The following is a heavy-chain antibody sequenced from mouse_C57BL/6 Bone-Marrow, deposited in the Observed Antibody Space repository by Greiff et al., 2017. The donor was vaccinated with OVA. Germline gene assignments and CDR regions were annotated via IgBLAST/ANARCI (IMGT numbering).Heavy chain of an antibody. CDR2: IRSKSNNYAT. Sequence: GGGLVQPKGSLKLSCAASGFSFNTYAMNWVRQAPGKGLEWVARIRSKSNNYATYYADSVKDRFTISRDDSESMLYLQMNNLKTEDTAMYYCVRELWAMDYWGQGTSVTVSS. D-gene: IGHD4-1*01. CDR1: GFSFNTYA. CDR3: VRELWAMDY. J-gene: IGHJ4*01. V-gene: IGHV10-1*01.